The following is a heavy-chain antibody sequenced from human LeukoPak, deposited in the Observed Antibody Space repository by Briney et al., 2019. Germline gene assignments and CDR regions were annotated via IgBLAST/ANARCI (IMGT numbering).Heavy chain of an antibody. CDR3: ARSLLLEWLLPYYGMDV. CDR2: IKQDGSEK. D-gene: IGHD3-3*01. J-gene: IGHJ6*02. Sequence: GGPLRLSCAASGFTFSSYWMSWVRQAPGKGLEWVANIKQDGSEKYYVDSVKGRFTISRDNAKNSLYLQMNSLRAEDTAVYYCARSLLLEWLLPYYGMDVWGQGTTVTVSS. V-gene: IGHV3-7*01. CDR1: GFTFSSYW.